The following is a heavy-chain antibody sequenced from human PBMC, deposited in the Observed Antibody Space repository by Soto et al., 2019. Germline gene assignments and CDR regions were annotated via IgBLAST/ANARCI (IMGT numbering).Heavy chain of an antibody. Sequence: GGSLRLSCAASGFTFSNSWMTWVRQAPGKGLEWVANMNQDGSEKYYEDSVKGRFTISRDNAKNSLSLQMNSLRAEDTAVYYCARSIVPAATHYYYYYGMDVWGQGTTVTVSS. V-gene: IGHV3-7*03. CDR2: MNQDGSEK. CDR1: GFTFSNSW. D-gene: IGHD2-2*01. J-gene: IGHJ6*02. CDR3: ARSIVPAATHYYYYYGMDV.